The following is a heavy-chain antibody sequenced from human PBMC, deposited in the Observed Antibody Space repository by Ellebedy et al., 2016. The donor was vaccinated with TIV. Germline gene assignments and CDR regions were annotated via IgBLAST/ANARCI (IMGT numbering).Heavy chain of an antibody. CDR2: IIPIFSTP. CDR3: ARARDYSHCGRYPIYFFDS. Sequence: SVKVSCKASGGTSNNYAINWVRQAPGQGLEWMGGIIPIFSTPNYAQKFKDRVTITADESTSTTYMALSSLTSEDTAVYYCARARDYSHCGRYPIYFFDSWGQGTLVTVSS. CDR1: GGTSNNYA. V-gene: IGHV1-69*13. D-gene: IGHD2-21*01. J-gene: IGHJ4*02.